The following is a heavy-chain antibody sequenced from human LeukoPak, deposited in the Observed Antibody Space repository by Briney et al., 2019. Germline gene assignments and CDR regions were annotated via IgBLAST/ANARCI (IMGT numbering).Heavy chain of an antibody. Sequence: PSETLSLTCTVYGGSFTSDYWTWIRQPPGKGLEWIGEVHHSGMTNYKPSLRSRVTISLDTSKNQFSLNLASVTAADTAVYYCAREVGTIMVNWFDPWGQGTLVTVSS. D-gene: IGHD3-3*01. CDR2: VHHSGMT. J-gene: IGHJ5*02. CDR3: AREVGTIMVNWFDP. CDR1: GGSFTSDY. V-gene: IGHV4-34*01.